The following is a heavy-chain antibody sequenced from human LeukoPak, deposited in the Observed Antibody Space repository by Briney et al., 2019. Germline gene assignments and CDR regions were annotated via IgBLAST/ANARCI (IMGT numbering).Heavy chain of an antibody. Sequence: GGSLRLSCAASGFTFSSYAMHWVHQAPGKGLEWVAVISYDGSNKYYADSVKGRFTISRDNSKNTLYLQMNSLRAEDTAVYYCASSIVVVPAAIPSYYYYYGMDVWGQGTTVTVSS. V-gene: IGHV3-30-3*01. CDR1: GFTFSSYA. CDR3: ASSIVVVPAAIPSYYYYYGMDV. CDR2: ISYDGSNK. D-gene: IGHD2-2*02. J-gene: IGHJ6*02.